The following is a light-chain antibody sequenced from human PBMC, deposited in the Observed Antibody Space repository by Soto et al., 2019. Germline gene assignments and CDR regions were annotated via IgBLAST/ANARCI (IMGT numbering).Light chain of an antibody. CDR1: QSVINK. Sequence: EIVMTQSPATLSVSPGERATLSCRASQSVINKLAWYQQKPGQAPRLLIYGESTRATGIPARFSGSGSGTEFTLAISSLQSEDFGVYYCQQYNNWWWTFGQGTKVDIK. CDR2: GES. J-gene: IGKJ1*01. V-gene: IGKV3-15*01. CDR3: QQYNNWWWT.